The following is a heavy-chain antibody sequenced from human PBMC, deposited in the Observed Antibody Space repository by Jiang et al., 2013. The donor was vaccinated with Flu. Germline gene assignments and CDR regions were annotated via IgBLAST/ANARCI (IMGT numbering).Heavy chain of an antibody. CDR3: ARHPGTDYGEAFDI. Sequence: SGAEVKKPGASVKVSCKASGYTFTGYYMHWVRQAPGQGLEWMGWINPNSGGTNYAQKFQGWVTMTRDTSISTAYMELSRLRSDDTAVYYCARHPGTDYGEAFDIWGQGTMVTVSS. J-gene: IGHJ3*02. V-gene: IGHV1-2*04. CDR1: GYTFTGYY. D-gene: IGHD4-17*01. CDR2: INPNSGGT.